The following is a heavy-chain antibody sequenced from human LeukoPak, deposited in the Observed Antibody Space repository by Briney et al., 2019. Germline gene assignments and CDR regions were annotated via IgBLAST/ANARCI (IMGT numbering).Heavy chain of an antibody. CDR3: ARGRPHGNDY. D-gene: IGHD4-23*01. J-gene: IGHJ4*02. CDR1: GFTFSSYW. V-gene: IGHV3-74*01. Sequence: GRSLRLSCAASGFTFSSYWMNWVRQAPGKGLVWVSRIASDGSGTTYADSVKGRFSISRDNAKNTLYLQMNSLRVEDTAVYYCARGRPHGNDYWGQGTLVTVSS. CDR2: IASDGSGT.